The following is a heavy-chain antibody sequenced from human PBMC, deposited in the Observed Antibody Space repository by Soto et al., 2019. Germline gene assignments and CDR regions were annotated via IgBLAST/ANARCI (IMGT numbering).Heavy chain of an antibody. CDR3: ARDGDGYNYWNAFDI. J-gene: IGHJ3*02. V-gene: IGHV3-33*01. D-gene: IGHD5-12*01. CDR1: GFTFSSYG. Sequence: QVQLVESGGGVVQPGRSLRLSCAASGFTFSSYGMHWVRQAPGKGLEWVAVIWYDGSNKYYADSVKGRFTISRDNSKNTPYLQMNSLRAEDTAVYYCARDGDGYNYWNAFDIWGQGTMVTVSS. CDR2: IWYDGSNK.